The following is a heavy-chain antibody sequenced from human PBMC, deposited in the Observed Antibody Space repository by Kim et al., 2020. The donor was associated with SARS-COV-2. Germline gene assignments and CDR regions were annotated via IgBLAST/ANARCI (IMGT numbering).Heavy chain of an antibody. D-gene: IGHD3-22*01. V-gene: IGHV1-69*13. Sequence: SVKVSCKASGGTFSSYAISWVRQAPGQGLEWMGGIIPIFGTANYAQKFQGRVTITADESTSTAYMELSSLRSEDTAVYYCASPNYYDSSGYSTLDYWGQGTLVTVSS. CDR1: GGTFSSYA. J-gene: IGHJ4*02. CDR3: ASPNYYDSSGYSTLDY. CDR2: IIPIFGTA.